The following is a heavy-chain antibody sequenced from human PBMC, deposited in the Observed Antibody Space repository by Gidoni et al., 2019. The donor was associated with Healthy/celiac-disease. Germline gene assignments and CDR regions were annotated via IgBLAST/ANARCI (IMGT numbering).Heavy chain of an antibody. Sequence: EVQLVESGGGVVQPGGSLRLSCAASGFTFDDYAIHWVRQAPGEGLKWVSLISGDGGSTYYADSVKGRFTISRDNSKNSLYLQMNSLRTEDTALYYCARDNSSGWPVAPDYWGQGTLVTVSS. V-gene: IGHV3-43*02. J-gene: IGHJ4*02. D-gene: IGHD6-19*01. CDR1: GFTFDDYA. CDR3: ARDNSSGWPVAPDY. CDR2: ISGDGGST.